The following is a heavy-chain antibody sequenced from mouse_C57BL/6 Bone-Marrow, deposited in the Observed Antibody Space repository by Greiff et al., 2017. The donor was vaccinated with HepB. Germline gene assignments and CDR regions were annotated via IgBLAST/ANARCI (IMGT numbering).Heavy chain of an antibody. J-gene: IGHJ1*03. Sequence: EVKLQESGPVLVKPGASVKMSCKASGYTFTDYYMNWVKQSHGKSLEWIGVINPYNGGTSYNQKFKGKATLTVDKSSSTAYMELNSLTSEDSAVYYCARGNWDWYFDVWGTGTTVTVSS. CDR3: ARGNWDWYFDV. CDR2: INPYNGGT. V-gene: IGHV1-19*01. D-gene: IGHD4-1*01. CDR1: GYTFTDYY.